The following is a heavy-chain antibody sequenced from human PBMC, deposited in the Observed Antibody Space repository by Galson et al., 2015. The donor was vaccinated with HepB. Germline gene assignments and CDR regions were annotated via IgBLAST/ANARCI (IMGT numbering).Heavy chain of an antibody. CDR2: INPNSGGT. Sequence: SVKVSCKASGYTFTGYYMHWVRQAPGQGLEWMGWINPNSGGTNYAQKFQGWVTMTRDTSISTAYMELSRLRSDDTAVYYCARGRSVGGVATIWWYFDYWGQGTLVTVSS. D-gene: IGHD5-12*01. J-gene: IGHJ4*02. CDR1: GYTFTGYY. CDR3: ARGRSVGGVATIWWYFDY. V-gene: IGHV1-2*04.